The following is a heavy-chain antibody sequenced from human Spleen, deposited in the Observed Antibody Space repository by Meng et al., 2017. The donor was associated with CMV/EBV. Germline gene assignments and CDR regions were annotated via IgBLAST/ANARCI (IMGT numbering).Heavy chain of an antibody. V-gene: IGHV4-61*01. CDR2: IYYSEDT. Sequence: SETLSLTCTVSGDSVSTSSNYWSWIRQPPGKGLEWIGYIYYSEDTSYNPSLKSRITISVDASKSLFSLNLNSVTAADTAIYYCARAAHTGSPGYYFDYWGQGKLVTVSS. J-gene: IGHJ4*02. CDR1: GDSVSTSSNY. CDR3: ARAAHTGSPGYYFDY.